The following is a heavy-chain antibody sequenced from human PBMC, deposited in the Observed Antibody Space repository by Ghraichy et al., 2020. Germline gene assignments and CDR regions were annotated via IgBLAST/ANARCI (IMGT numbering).Heavy chain of an antibody. CDR1: GGSISSSNW. Sequence: SETLSLTCAVSGGSISSSNWWSWVRQPPGKGLEWIGEIYHSGSTNYNPSLKSRVTISVDKSKNQFSLKLSSVTAADTAVYYCAREAREVGATMGNAFDIWGQGTMVTVSS. J-gene: IGHJ3*02. CDR3: AREAREVGATMGNAFDI. D-gene: IGHD1-26*01. V-gene: IGHV4-4*02. CDR2: IYHSGST.